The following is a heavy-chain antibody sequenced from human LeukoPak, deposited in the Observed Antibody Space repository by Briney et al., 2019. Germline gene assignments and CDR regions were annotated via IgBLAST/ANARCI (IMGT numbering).Heavy chain of an antibody. Sequence: SETLSLTCTVSGDSISSGGYYWSWIRQHPGKGLEWIGYIYYSGSTYYNPSLKSRVTISVDTSKNQFSLKLSSVTAADTAVYYCARDMGTMVRGVIIGWFDPWGQGTLVTVSS. CDR3: ARDMGTMVRGVIIGWFDP. CDR2: IYYSGST. D-gene: IGHD3-10*01. V-gene: IGHV4-31*03. J-gene: IGHJ5*02. CDR1: GDSISSGGYY.